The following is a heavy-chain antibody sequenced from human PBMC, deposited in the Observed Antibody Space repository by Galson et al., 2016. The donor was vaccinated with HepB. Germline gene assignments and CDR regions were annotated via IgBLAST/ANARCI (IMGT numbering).Heavy chain of an antibody. CDR1: GFTFSYYG. CDR3: ARDGPTTVATGLLQYYYGMDV. Sequence: SLRLSCAASGFTFSYYGMHWVRQAPGKGLEWVADIWYDERNKFYADSVKGRFTISRDNSKNTLYLQMNSLSAEDTAVYFCARDGPTTVATGLLQYYYGMDVWGEGTTVTVSS. D-gene: IGHD4-17*01. V-gene: IGHV3-33*01. CDR2: IWYDERNK. J-gene: IGHJ6*04.